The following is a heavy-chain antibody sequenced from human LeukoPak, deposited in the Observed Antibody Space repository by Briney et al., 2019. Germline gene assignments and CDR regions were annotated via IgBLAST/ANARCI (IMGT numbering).Heavy chain of an antibody. D-gene: IGHD1-7*01. V-gene: IGHV3-7*01. J-gene: IGHJ5*02. Sequence: GGSLRLSCAASGFTLSYYWMNWVRQAPGKGLEWVANIKEDGSDKYYVDSVKGRFTISRDNAKNSLYLQMNSLRAEDTAVYYCARETNSAFDPWGQGTLVTVSS. CDR3: ARETNSAFDP. CDR2: IKEDGSDK. CDR1: GFTLSYYW.